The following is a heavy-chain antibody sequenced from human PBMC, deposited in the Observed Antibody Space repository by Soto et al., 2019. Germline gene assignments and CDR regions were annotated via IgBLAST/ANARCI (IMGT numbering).Heavy chain of an antibody. CDR2: IYHSGIT. V-gene: IGHV4-31*03. D-gene: IGHD1-20*01. CDR3: AGFHNTSPGWFDP. Sequence: PSETLSLTCSVSGGSINSGGYFWSWIRQHPGKGLECIGYIYHSGITYYNPSLKSRVTISVDTSKNEFSLQLRSVTAADTAVYFCAGFHNTSPGWFDPWGQGTLVTVSS. J-gene: IGHJ5*02. CDR1: GGSINSGGYF.